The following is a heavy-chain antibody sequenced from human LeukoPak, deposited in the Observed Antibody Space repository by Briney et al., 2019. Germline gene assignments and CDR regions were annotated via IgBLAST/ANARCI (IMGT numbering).Heavy chain of an antibody. V-gene: IGHV1-46*01. CDR2: INPSGGST. D-gene: IGHD3-16*02. CDR1: GYTFTSYY. Sequence: ASVTVSCKASGYTFTSYYMHWVRQAPGQGLEWMGIINPSGGSTSYAQKFQGRVTMTRDTSTSTVYIELSSLRSEDTAVYYCARSSTFGGVIVIPYYYYYYGMDVWGKGTTVTVSS. CDR3: ARSSTFGGVIVIPYYYYYYGMDV. J-gene: IGHJ6*04.